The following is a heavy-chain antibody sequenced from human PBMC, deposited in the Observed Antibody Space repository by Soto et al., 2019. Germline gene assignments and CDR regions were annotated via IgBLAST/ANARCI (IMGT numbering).Heavy chain of an antibody. CDR2: ILHDGTKK. V-gene: IGHV3-30-3*01. J-gene: IGHJ4*02. CDR3: ARETTVNTSGY. CDR1: GFSFSDFA. D-gene: IGHD4-17*01. Sequence: GGSLRLSCEASGFSFSDFAMHCVRHTPGKGLERVAIILHDGTKKYYADSVKGRFTISRDNSKNTLYLQMNSLRAEDTAVYYCARETTVNTSGYWGQGTLVTVSS.